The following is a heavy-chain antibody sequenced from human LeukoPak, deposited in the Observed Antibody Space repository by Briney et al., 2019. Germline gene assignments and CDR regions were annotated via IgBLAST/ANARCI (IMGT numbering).Heavy chain of an antibody. CDR3: ATGAVRGYCNYMDV. D-gene: IGHD2-15*01. CDR2: IGESGETT. CDR1: GFTFSRHT. J-gene: IGHJ6*03. V-gene: IGHV3-23*01. Sequence: GGSLRLSCAASGFTFSRHTMTGVRQAPGRGVEGVSCIGESGETTYYADSVKGRFAISRDNSKNTLHLQLNSLRAEDAAVYYCATGAVRGYCNYMDVWGKGTTVTVSS.